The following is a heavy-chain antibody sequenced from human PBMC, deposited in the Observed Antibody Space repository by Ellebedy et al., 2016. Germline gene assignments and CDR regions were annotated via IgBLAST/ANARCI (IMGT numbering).Heavy chain of an antibody. Sequence: GESLKISXVASGFAFRNFFMTWVRQAPGGGLEWVSTISGGGDITVSADSVKGRFTISRDSSKNSVYLRMNNLRVEDTAVYYCRQGHYADFWGQGTLVTVSS. J-gene: IGHJ4*02. CDR1: GFAFRNFF. V-gene: IGHV3-23*01. CDR3: RQGHYADF. CDR2: ISGGGDIT.